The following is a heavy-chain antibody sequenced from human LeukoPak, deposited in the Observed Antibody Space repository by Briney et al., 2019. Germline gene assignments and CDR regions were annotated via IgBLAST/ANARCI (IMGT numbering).Heavy chain of an antibody. CDR3: AREPYYDSSGYYPGDWFDP. Sequence: SETLSLTCTVSGGSISSSNYYWGWIRQPPGKGLEWIGSIYTSGSTNYNPSLKSRVTISVDTSKNQFSLKLSSVTAADTAVYYCAREPYYDSSGYYPGDWFDPWGQGTLVTVSS. V-gene: IGHV4-39*07. D-gene: IGHD3-22*01. CDR2: IYTSGST. CDR1: GGSISSSNYY. J-gene: IGHJ5*02.